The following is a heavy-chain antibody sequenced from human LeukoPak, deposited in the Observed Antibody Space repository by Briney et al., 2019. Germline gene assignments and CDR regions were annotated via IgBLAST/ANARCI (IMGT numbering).Heavy chain of an antibody. CDR2: IYTSGST. Sequence: PSETLSLTCTVSGGSISSYYWSWIRQTAGKGLEWIGRIYTSGSTNYNSSLKSRVTISVDTAKNQFSLKLSSVTAADTALYYCARCQMATIRAYAFDIWGQGAMVTVSS. V-gene: IGHV4-4*07. CDR3: ARCQMATIRAYAFDI. CDR1: GGSISSYY. J-gene: IGHJ3*02. D-gene: IGHD5-24*01.